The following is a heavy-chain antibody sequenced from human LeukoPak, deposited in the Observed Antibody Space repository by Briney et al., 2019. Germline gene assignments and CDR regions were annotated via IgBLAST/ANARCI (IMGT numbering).Heavy chain of an antibody. CDR2: ISHDGSNK. D-gene: IGHD6-6*01. J-gene: IGHJ4*02. Sequence: GGSLSLSCAASGFTFSSYAMHWVRQAPGKGLEWVAAISHDGSNKYYADSVKGRFTISRDNAKNSLYLQMNSLRAEDTAVYYCARGIQTPSSSAIRYWGQGTLVTVSS. V-gene: IGHV3-30*04. CDR3: ARGIQTPSSSAIRY. CDR1: GFTFSSYA.